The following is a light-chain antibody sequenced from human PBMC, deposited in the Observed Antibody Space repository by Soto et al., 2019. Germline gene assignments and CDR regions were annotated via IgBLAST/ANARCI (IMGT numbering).Light chain of an antibody. CDR2: EVS. CDR3: SSYTSSGTVV. J-gene: IGLJ2*01. Sequence: QSVLTQPASVSGSPGQSITISCTGTSSDVGGYYYVSWYQHHPDKAPKLIIYEVSNRPSGVSNRFSGSKSGNTASLTISGLQAEDEADYYCSSYTSSGTVVFGGGTKVTVL. CDR1: SSDVGGYYY. V-gene: IGLV2-14*01.